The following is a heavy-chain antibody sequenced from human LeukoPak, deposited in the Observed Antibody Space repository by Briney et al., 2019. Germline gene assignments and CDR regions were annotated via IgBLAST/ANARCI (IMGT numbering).Heavy chain of an antibody. V-gene: IGHV4-4*07. CDR3: ARSRRRRQQLYPYFDP. D-gene: IGHD6-13*01. Sequence: ASETLSLTCTVSGGSISSYYWSWIRQPAGKGLEWIGRIYTSGGTNYNPSLKSRVTISVDTSKNQFSLKLSSVTAADTAVYYCARSRRRRQQLYPYFDPWGQGTLVAVSS. J-gene: IGHJ5*02. CDR1: GGSISSYY. CDR2: IYTSGGT.